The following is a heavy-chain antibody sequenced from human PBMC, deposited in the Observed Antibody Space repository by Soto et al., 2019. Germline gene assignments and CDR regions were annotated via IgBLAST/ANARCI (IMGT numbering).Heavy chain of an antibody. J-gene: IGHJ6*02. CDR1: VGSFSSGRNY. Sequence: SETLSLTCTVSVGSFSSGRNYWNWVRQPPGKGLEWIGYMYYSGSTNYNPSLKSRVTISVDTSKNQFSLKLTSVTAADTAVYYCARGSHCGGDCYSGYYYYYGMDVWGQGTTVTVS. CDR3: ARGSHCGGDCYSGYYYYYGMDV. D-gene: IGHD2-21*02. CDR2: MYYSGST. V-gene: IGHV4-61*01.